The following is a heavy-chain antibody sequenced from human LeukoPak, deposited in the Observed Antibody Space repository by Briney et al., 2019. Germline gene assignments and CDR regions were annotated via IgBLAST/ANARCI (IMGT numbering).Heavy chain of an antibody. D-gene: IGHD3-16*01. V-gene: IGHV3-74*01. Sequence: GGSLRLSCAASGFTFSRNWMHWVRQAPGKGLVWVSRINSDGSITNYADSVKGRFTISRDNAKNTLYLQMNSLRAEDTAVYYCAKESYGMSSGWGSYDSMRFFDYWGQGTLVTVSS. CDR2: INSDGSIT. J-gene: IGHJ4*02. CDR1: GFTFSRNW. CDR3: AKESYGMSSGWGSYDSMRFFDY.